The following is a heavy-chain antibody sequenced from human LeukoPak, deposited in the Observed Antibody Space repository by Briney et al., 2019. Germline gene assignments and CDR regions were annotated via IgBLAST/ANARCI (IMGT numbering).Heavy chain of an antibody. CDR3: AREGGVGAFDI. Sequence: GGFLRLSCAASGFTFSSYSMNWVRQAPGKGLEWVSSISSSSSYIYYADSVKGRFTISRDNAKNSLYLQMNSLRAEDTAVYYCAREGGVGAFDIWGQGTMVTVSS. CDR1: GFTFSSYS. D-gene: IGHD2-8*01. CDR2: ISSSSSYI. J-gene: IGHJ3*02. V-gene: IGHV3-21*01.